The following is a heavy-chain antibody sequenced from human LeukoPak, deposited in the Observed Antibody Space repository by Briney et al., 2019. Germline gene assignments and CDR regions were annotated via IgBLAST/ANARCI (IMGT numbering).Heavy chain of an antibody. CDR2: ISAVSGST. CDR1: GFTFSRYA. D-gene: IGHD4-17*01. Sequence: GGSLRLSCTDSGFTFSRYAMSWVRQAPGRELEWASSISAVSGSTWYQASVKGWFTISIDNSKNTLYVQMDSLRAEDTAIYYCTKAAYGDYVNWFDPWGQGTLVTVSS. CDR3: TKAAYGDYVNWFDP. V-gene: IGHV3-23*01. J-gene: IGHJ5*02.